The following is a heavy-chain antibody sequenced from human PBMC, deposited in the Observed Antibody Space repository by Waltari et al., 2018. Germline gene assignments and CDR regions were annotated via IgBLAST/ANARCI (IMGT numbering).Heavy chain of an antibody. Sequence: QVQLEQSGAEVKKPGSSVKVSCKASGGTFSNYAISWVRQAPGQGLEWMGGIIPIFHTADYAQKFQGRVTITADESTGTAYMELNSLRSEDTAVYYCARDCRIRAVVGPSDAFDIWGQGTRVTVSS. D-gene: IGHD1-26*01. CDR3: ARDCRIRAVVGPSDAFDI. CDR2: IIPIFHTA. CDR1: GGTFSNYA. V-gene: IGHV1-69*01. J-gene: IGHJ3*02.